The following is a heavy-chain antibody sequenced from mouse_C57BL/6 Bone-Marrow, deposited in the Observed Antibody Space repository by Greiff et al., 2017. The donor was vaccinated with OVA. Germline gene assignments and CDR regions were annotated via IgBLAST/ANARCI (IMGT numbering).Heavy chain of an antibody. V-gene: IGHV1-69*01. CDR3: ARTYYGSSLGYFDV. Sequence: QVQLKQPGAELVMPGASVKLSCKASGYTFTSYWMHWVKQRPGQGLEWIGEIDPSDSYTNYNQKFKGKSTLTVDKSSSTAYMQRSSLTSEDSAVYYCARTYYGSSLGYFDVWGTGTTVTVSS. J-gene: IGHJ1*03. CDR2: IDPSDSYT. CDR1: GYTFTSYW. D-gene: IGHD1-1*01.